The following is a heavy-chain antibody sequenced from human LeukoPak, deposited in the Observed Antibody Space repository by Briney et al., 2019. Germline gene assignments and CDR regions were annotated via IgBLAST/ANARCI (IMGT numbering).Heavy chain of an antibody. CDR3: ARGYSSNWNWFDP. CDR1: GGSISTYF. CDR2: VYSSGST. J-gene: IGHJ5*02. Sequence: SDTLSLTGTVSGGSISTYFWTWIQQPPGKGLEWVGYVYSSGSTKYNPSLRSRVTISLDTSKNQFSLRLISVTAADTAVYYCARGYSSNWNWFDPWGQGTLVTVSS. D-gene: IGHD6-13*01. V-gene: IGHV4-59*01.